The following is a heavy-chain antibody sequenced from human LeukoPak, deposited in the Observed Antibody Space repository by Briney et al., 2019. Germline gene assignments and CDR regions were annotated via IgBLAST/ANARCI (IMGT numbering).Heavy chain of an antibody. Sequence: ASVKVSCKASGYTFTSYGISWVRQAPGQGLEWMGWISAYNGNTNYAQKLQGRVTMTTDTSTSTAYMELRSLRSDDTAVYYCARGLLWFGETVDAFDIWGQGTMVTVSS. CDR2: ISAYNGNT. CDR1: GYTFTSYG. V-gene: IGHV1-18*01. CDR3: ARGLLWFGETVDAFDI. J-gene: IGHJ3*02. D-gene: IGHD3-10*01.